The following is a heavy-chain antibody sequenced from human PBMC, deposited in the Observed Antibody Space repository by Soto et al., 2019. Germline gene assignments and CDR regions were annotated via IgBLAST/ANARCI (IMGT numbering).Heavy chain of an antibody. D-gene: IGHD3-10*01. CDR3: ARHTWRAYYYGSGSPSPWFHP. Sequence: SETLSLTCAVSGGSISSGGYSWSWIRQPPGKGLEWIGYIYYSGSTYYNPSLKSRVTMSVDTSKNQFSLKLSPVTAADTAVYYCARHTWRAYYYGSGSPSPWFHPWGQGTLVTVS. V-gene: IGHV4-30-2*03. CDR1: GGSISSGGYS. J-gene: IGHJ5*02. CDR2: IYYSGST.